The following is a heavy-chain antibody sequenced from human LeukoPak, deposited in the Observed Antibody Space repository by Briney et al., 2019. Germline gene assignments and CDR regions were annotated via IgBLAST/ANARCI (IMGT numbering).Heavy chain of an antibody. D-gene: IGHD3-22*01. CDR1: GNSISSGDNY. CDR2: IYTSGST. J-gene: IGHJ4*02. CDR3: ARASYSYDINGWVPFDY. Sequence: PSETLSLTCTVSGNSISSGDNYWSWIRQPAGKGLEWIGRIYTSGSTNYNPSLKSRGTISGDTAKNQFSLGLSSVTAADTAVYYCARASYSYDINGWVPFDYWGQGTLVTVSS. V-gene: IGHV4-61*02.